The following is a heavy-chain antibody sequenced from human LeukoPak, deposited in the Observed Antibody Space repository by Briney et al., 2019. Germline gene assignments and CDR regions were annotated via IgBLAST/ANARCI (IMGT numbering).Heavy chain of an antibody. CDR2: IYYSGST. J-gene: IGHJ1*01. CDR1: GGCISSYF. D-gene: IGHD6-13*01. CDR3: ARGEAAAGSLYQH. V-gene: IGHV4-59*01. Sequence: SETLSLTCTVSGGCISSYFWSWIRQPPGKGLEWIGYIYYSGSTKYNPSLKSRVTISIDTSKNQFSLKLSSVTAADTAVYYCARGEAAAGSLYQHWGQGTLVTVSA.